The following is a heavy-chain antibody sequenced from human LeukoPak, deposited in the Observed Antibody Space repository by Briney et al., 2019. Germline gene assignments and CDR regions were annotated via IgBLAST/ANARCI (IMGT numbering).Heavy chain of an antibody. J-gene: IGHJ4*02. Sequence: SETLSLTCAVSGGSISSSSYYWGWIRQPPGKGLEWIGSIYYSGSTYYNPSLKSRVTISVDTSKNQFSLKLSSVTAADTAVYYCARLGPLAYYYDSSGYYDYWGQGTLVTVSS. CDR2: IYYSGST. CDR3: ARLGPLAYYYDSSGYYDY. D-gene: IGHD3-22*01. V-gene: IGHV4-39*01. CDR1: GGSISSSSYY.